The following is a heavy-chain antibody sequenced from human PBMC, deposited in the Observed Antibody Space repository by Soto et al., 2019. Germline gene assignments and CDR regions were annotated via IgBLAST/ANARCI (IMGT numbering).Heavy chain of an antibody. D-gene: IGHD3-16*01. J-gene: IGHJ6*02. Sequence: KPSETLSLTCTVSGGSISSYYWSWIRQPPGKGLEWIGYIYYSGSTNYNPSLKSRVTISVDTSKNQFSLKLSSVTAADTAVYYCARVGYYYYYGMDVWGQGTTVTVS. CDR1: GGSISSYY. CDR2: IYYSGST. CDR3: ARVGYYYYYGMDV. V-gene: IGHV4-59*01.